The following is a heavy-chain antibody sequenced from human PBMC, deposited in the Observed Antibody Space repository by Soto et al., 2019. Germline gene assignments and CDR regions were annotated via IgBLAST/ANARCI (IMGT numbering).Heavy chain of an antibody. CDR2: ISAYNGDT. V-gene: IGHV1-18*01. Sequence: QGQLVQSGAEVKKPGASVRISCQASHYTFTSYGISWMRQAPGPGLEWLGWISAYNGDTKYAENLEGRVTMTADTSTSTAYRDLRSLRSDDTAVDFWARDESIEVAVQDALDIGGQGTMVTVSS. CDR3: ARDESIEVAVQDALDI. J-gene: IGHJ3*02. D-gene: IGHD6-19*01. CDR1: HYTFTSYG.